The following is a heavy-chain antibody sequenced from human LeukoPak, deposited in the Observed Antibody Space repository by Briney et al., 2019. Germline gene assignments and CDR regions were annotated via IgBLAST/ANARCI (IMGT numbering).Heavy chain of an antibody. CDR2: IYTSGST. Sequence: PSETLSLTCTVSGGSISSYYWSWIRQPAGKGLEWIGRIYTSGSTYYNPSLKSRVTMSVDTSKNQFSLKLSSVTAADTAVYYCARDVGYCSSTSCRYYYYYYMDVWGKGTTVTVSS. CDR1: GGSISSYY. CDR3: ARDVGYCSSTSCRYYYYYYMDV. V-gene: IGHV4-4*07. D-gene: IGHD2-2*01. J-gene: IGHJ6*03.